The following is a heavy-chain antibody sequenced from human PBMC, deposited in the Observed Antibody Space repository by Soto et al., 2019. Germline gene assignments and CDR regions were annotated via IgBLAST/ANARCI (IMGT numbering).Heavy chain of an antibody. V-gene: IGHV3-23*04. CDR3: AKGPEYDILTGCDF. J-gene: IGHJ4*02. Sequence: EVQLVESGGGFVQPGESLRLSCAASGFTFSLSAMSWVRQAPGRGLEWVSSISGGGSSTDYAESVKGRFTISRDNSKNTVHLQMNSLRAEDTAVHYCAKGPEYDILTGCDFWGQGALVTVSS. CDR2: ISGGGSST. D-gene: IGHD3-9*01. CDR1: GFTFSLSA.